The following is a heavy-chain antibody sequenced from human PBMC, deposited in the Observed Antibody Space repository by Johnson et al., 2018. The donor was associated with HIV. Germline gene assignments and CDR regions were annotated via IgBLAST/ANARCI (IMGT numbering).Heavy chain of an antibody. CDR1: GFTFSDYY. J-gene: IGHJ3*02. Sequence: QVQVVESGGGVVQPGGSLRLSCAASGFTFSDYYMRWIRQAPGKGLEWLSYISGSGSTICYADSVKGRFTISRDNAKNSRYLQMNSLRAEATAMYYCARGRYSSSWYVGGLDAFDIWGQGTMVTVSS. D-gene: IGHD6-13*01. V-gene: IGHV3-11*04. CDR2: ISGSGSTI. CDR3: ARGRYSSSWYVGGLDAFDI.